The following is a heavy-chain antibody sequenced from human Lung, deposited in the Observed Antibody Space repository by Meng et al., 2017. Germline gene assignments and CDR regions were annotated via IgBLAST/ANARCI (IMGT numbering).Heavy chain of an antibody. J-gene: IGHJ4*02. CDR1: GFSLSTSGVG. CDR3: AHASYYYDSSGYKFFDY. V-gene: IGHV2-5*02. CDR2: IYWDDDK. Sequence: QITLKESGPTPVKPKQTLTLTCTFSGFSLSTSGVGVGWIRQPPGKALEWLALIYWDDDKRYSPSLKSRLTITKDTSKNQVVLTMTNMDPVDTATYYCAHASYYYDSSGYKFFDYWGQGTLVTVSS. D-gene: IGHD3-22*01.